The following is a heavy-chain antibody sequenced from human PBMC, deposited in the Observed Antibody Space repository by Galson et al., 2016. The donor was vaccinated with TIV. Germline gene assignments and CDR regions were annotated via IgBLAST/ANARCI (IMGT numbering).Heavy chain of an antibody. Sequence: SVKVSCKASGYSFTRYYMHWVRQAPGQGLEWMGIINPSGGTTVYAEEFQGRVTMTSDTSTSTAYMDLSSLRSEDTAVYYCAKDRNTAFDTHYSYYGLDVWGQGTTVIVSS. CDR3: AKDRNTAFDTHYSYYGLDV. CDR2: INPSGGTT. CDR1: GYSFTRYY. J-gene: IGHJ6*02. V-gene: IGHV1-46*01. D-gene: IGHD5-18*01.